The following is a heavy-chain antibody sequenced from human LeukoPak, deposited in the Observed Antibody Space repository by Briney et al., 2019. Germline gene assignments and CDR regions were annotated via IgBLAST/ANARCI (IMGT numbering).Heavy chain of an antibody. J-gene: IGHJ4*02. CDR3: ARLGYCSGGSCWPFDY. V-gene: IGHV4-39*01. CDR1: GGSISSSSYY. CDR2: IYYSGST. D-gene: IGHD2-15*01. Sequence: SETLSLTCTVSGGSISSSSYYWGWIRQPPGKGLEWIGRIYYSGSTYYNPSLKSRVTISVDTSKNQFSLKLSSVTAADTAVYYCARLGYCSGGSCWPFDYWGQGTLVTVSS.